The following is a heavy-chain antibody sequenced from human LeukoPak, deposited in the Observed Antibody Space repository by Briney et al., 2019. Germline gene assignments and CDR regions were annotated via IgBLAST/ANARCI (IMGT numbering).Heavy chain of an antibody. J-gene: IGHJ6*02. D-gene: IGHD3-10*01. V-gene: IGHV1-69*05. CDR3: ARPPSIGGSYYYYGMDV. CDR2: IIPIFGTA. Sequence: SVKASCKVSGGTFSSYAISWVRQAPGQGLEWMGGIIPIFGTANYAQKFQGRVTMTRNTSISTAYMELSSLRSEDTAVYYCARPPSIGGSYYYYGMDVWGQGTTVTVSS. CDR1: GGTFSSYA.